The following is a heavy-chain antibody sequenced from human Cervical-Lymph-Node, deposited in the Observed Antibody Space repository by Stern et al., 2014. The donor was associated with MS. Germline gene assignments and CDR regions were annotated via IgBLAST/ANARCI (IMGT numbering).Heavy chain of an antibody. J-gene: IGHJ6*02. V-gene: IGHV4-59*01. CDR2: IYYSGST. CDR1: GGPISSYY. D-gene: IGHD3-22*01. CDR3: ARELGYYDSSYYYYGMDV. Sequence: QLQLQESGPGLVKPSETLSLTCTVSGGPISSYYWSWIRQPPGKGLEWIGYIYYSGSTNYNPSLKSRVTISVDTSKNQFSLKLSSVTAADTAVYYCARELGYYDSSYYYYGMDVWGQGTTVTVSS.